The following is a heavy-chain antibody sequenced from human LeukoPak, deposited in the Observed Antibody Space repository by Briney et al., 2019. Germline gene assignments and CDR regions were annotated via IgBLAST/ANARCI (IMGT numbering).Heavy chain of an antibody. CDR2: ISSDGSNK. J-gene: IGHJ4*02. D-gene: IGHD3-3*01. CDR1: GFTFSSYG. Sequence: GGSLRLSCAASGFTFSSYGMPWVRQAPGKGLEWVAVISSDGSNKYYADSVKGRFTISRDNSKNTLYLQMNSLRAEDTAVYYCAKDWRVFGVVYYFDYWGQGTLVIVSS. V-gene: IGHV3-30*18. CDR3: AKDWRVFGVVYYFDY.